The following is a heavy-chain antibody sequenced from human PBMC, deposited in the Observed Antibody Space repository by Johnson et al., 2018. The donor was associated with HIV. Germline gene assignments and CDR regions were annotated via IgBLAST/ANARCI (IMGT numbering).Heavy chain of an antibody. CDR3: GSLGDGHQKGAFEI. D-gene: IGHD3-16*01. V-gene: IGHV3-30*19. J-gene: IGHJ3*02. CDR2: VSYDGRNQ. CDR1: GFTFSSYG. Sequence: QVQLVESGGGVVQPGRSLRLSCAASGFTFSSYGMHWVRQAPGKGLEWVALVSYDGRNQYHADSVKGRFTISRDDSKNTLYLQMNSLRAEDTAVYFCGSLGDGHQKGAFEIWGHGTMVTVSS.